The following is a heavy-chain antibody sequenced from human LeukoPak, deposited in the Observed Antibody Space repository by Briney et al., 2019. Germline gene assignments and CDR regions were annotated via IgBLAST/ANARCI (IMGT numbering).Heavy chain of an antibody. CDR3: ATYSGQIDY. V-gene: IGHV4-39*07. Sequence: SEILSLTCTVSGGSVSSSSYYWGWIRQPPGKGLEWIGSIYYSGSTYYNPSLKSRVTISVDTSKNQFSLKLSSVTAADTAVYYCATYSGQIDYWGQGTLVTVSS. CDR2: IYYSGST. D-gene: IGHD5-12*01. J-gene: IGHJ4*02. CDR1: GGSVSSSSYY.